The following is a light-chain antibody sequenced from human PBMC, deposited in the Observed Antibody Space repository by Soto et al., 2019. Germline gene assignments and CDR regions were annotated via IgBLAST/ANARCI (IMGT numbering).Light chain of an antibody. V-gene: IGLV3-21*04. Sequence: SYELTQSPSVSLAPGETARISCEGNNIGDKLVHWYQQRAGQAPVLVIYFDSERPSGIPERFSGSNSGNTATLIITRVEAGDEADYYCQLWDVGSDHYVFGSGTKVTVL. CDR2: FDS. CDR1: NIGDKL. J-gene: IGLJ1*01. CDR3: QLWDVGSDHYV.